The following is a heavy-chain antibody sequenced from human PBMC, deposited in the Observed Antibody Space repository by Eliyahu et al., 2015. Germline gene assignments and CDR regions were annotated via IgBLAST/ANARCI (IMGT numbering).Heavy chain of an antibody. J-gene: IGHJ4*02. CDR1: GDXISSXYY. CDR2: XSYSGTT. D-gene: IGHD2/OR15-2a*01. V-gene: IGHV4-39*01. CDR3: ARRNPSKTAIDC. Sequence: QLQLQESGPGLVKSSETLSLTGXXSGDXISSXYYWGWVRQPPGKGLEWIGSXSYSGTTWYNPSLESRVTISIDTSKNQFYLKMISVAAADTAVYFCARRNPSKTAIDCWGQGTLVTVSS.